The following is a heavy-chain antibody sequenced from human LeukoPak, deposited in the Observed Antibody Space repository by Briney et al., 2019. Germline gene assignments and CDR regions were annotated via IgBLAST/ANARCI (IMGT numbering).Heavy chain of an antibody. CDR2: IWYDGSNK. J-gene: IGHJ6*03. D-gene: IGHD3-3*01. CDR1: GFAFSSYG. V-gene: IGHV3-33*06. CDR3: AKESVSIFAYMDV. Sequence: GGSLRLFCAASGFAFSSYGIHWGRQAPGKGLGGVAVIWYDGSNKYYADSVKGRFTISRDNSKNTLYLQMNSLRAEDTAVYYCAKESVSIFAYMDVWGKGTTVTVSS.